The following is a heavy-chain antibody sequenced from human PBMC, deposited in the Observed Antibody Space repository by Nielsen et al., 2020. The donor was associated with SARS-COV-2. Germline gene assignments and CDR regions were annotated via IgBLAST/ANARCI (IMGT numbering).Heavy chain of an antibody. CDR2: IKHDGSEK. V-gene: IGHV3-7*03. D-gene: IGHD3-16*02. CDR3: ARAITFGGVIYIRRYYFDY. Sequence: GESLKISCAASGFTFSSYWMSWVRQAPGKGLEWVANIKHDGSEKYYVDSVKGRFTISRDNAKNSLYLQMNSLRAEDTAVYYCARAITFGGVIYIRRYYFDYWGQGTLVTVSS. J-gene: IGHJ4*02. CDR1: GFTFSSYW.